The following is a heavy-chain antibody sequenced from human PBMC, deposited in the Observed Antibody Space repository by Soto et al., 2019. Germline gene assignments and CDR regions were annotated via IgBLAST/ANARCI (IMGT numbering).Heavy chain of an antibody. J-gene: IGHJ5*02. Sequence: GGSLRLSCAASGFTFSGSAMHWVRQASGKGLEWVGHIRSKAFNYATAYAASVKGRFTISRDDSKNTTYLQMHSLKTEDTAVYYCCRVAYDFGTNWFDPWGQGTLVTVSS. CDR3: CRVAYDFGTNWFDP. CDR1: GFTFSGSA. D-gene: IGHD3-3*01. V-gene: IGHV3-73*01. CDR2: IRSKAFNYAT.